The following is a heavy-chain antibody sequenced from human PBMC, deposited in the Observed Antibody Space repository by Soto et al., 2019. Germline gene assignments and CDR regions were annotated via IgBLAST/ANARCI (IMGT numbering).Heavy chain of an antibody. D-gene: IGHD3-3*01. CDR3: ARAQRFLEWLRAPRYFDL. CDR1: GFTFSSYW. J-gene: IGHJ2*01. Sequence: GGSLRLSCAASGFTFSSYWMSWVRQAPGKGLEWVANIKQDGSEKYYVDSVKGRFTISRDNAKNSLYLQMNSLRAEDTAVYYCARAQRFLEWLRAPRYFDLWGRGTLVTVSS. V-gene: IGHV3-7*01. CDR2: IKQDGSEK.